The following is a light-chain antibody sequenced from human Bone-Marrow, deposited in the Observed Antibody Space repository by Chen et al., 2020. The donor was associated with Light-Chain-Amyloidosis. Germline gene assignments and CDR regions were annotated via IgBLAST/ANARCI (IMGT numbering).Light chain of an antibody. V-gene: IGLV2-14*03. J-gene: IGLJ1*01. CDR2: DVS. CDR3: SSYTSSDTYV. Sequence: QSALTQPASVSGSPGQSITISCTGTSSDVGGYNFVSWYQHNPGSAPKLMIYDVSNRPSGVSNRFSGSKSGNTASLTISGLQAEDEADYYCSSYTSSDTYVFGLGTRV. CDR1: SSDVGGYNF.